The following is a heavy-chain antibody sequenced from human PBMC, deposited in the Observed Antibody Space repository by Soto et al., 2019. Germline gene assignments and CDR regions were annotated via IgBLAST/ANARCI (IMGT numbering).Heavy chain of an antibody. J-gene: IGHJ6*03. D-gene: IGHD2-15*01. CDR1: GFTVSSKY. CDR2: IQSGRTT. Sequence: EVQLVESGGGLVQPGGSLRLSCAASGFTVSSKYMTWVRQAPGKGLEWVSLIQSGRTTYYADSVKARFTISRDTSENTLHLQMDSLRVGDTAVYYCARDDVICGGGRCNGITLTVGGKGPTVTV. CDR3: ARDDVICGGGRCNGITLTV. V-gene: IGHV3-66*01.